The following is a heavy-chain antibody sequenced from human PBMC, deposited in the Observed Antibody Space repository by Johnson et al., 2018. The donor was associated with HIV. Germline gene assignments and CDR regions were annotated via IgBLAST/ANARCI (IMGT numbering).Heavy chain of an antibody. D-gene: IGHD6-6*01. J-gene: IGHJ3*02. CDR1: GFTFSSYA. V-gene: IGHV3-30*04. CDR2: ISYDGSDK. CDR3: TRRDSSELGDAFDI. Sequence: QMQLVESGGGVVQPGRSLRLSCAASGFTFSSYAMHWVRQAPAKGLEWVAVISYDGSDKYYADSVKGRFTISRDNSKNTLYLQMNSLRAEDTALYFCTRRDSSELGDAFDIWGQGTMVTVSS.